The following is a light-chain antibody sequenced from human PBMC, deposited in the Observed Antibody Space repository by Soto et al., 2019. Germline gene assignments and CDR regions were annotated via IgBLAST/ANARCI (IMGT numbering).Light chain of an antibody. J-gene: IGKJ5*01. V-gene: IGKV3-11*01. CDR3: QQRSNGTPIT. CDR2: DAS. CDR1: QNVKTF. Sequence: EMVITQSPASLSVSPGERATLSCSASQNVKTFLVWYQQRPGQAPRLLIHDASHRAAGIPARFSGSGFGTDFTLTISSLEPEDAAGYYCQQRSNGTPITVGQGTRMEI.